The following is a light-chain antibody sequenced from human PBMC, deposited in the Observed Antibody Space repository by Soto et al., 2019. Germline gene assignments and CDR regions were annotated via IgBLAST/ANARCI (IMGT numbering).Light chain of an antibody. V-gene: IGLV1-51*01. CDR3: GAWDSSLSAGV. Sequence: QSLLTQPPSVSAAPGQKVTISCSGSSSNIGNNYVSWYQHFPGTAPKLLIYDNNERPSGIPDRFSGSKSGTSATLGITGLQTGDEADYYCGAWDSSLSAGVFGGGTKLTVL. J-gene: IGLJ3*02. CDR1: SSNIGNNY. CDR2: DNN.